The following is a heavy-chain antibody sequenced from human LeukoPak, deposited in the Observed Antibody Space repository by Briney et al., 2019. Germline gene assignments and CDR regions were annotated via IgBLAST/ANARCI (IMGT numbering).Heavy chain of an antibody. D-gene: IGHD3-3*01. Sequence: ASVKVSCKASGYTFTSHGISWVRQAPGQGLEWMGWISAYNGNTNYAQKLQGRVTMTTDTSTSTAYMELRSLRSDDTAVYYCARGWGNYDFWSGYYFSPSANYYYYYMDVWGKGTTVTVSS. J-gene: IGHJ6*03. CDR2: ISAYNGNT. CDR1: GYTFTSHG. V-gene: IGHV1-18*01. CDR3: ARGWGNYDFWSGYYFSPSANYYYYYMDV.